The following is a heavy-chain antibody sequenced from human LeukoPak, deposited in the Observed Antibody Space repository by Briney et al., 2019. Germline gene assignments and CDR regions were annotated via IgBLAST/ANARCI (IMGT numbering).Heavy chain of an antibody. Sequence: QSGGSLRLSCAASGFTFSSYAMSWVRQAPGKGLNWVTGITGNGGSTYYADSVKGRFTISRDNSKNTLYLQMNSLRAEDTAVYYCARGDFSDSSGYAPLFDYWGQGTLVTVSS. J-gene: IGHJ4*02. D-gene: IGHD3-22*01. CDR2: ITGNGGST. CDR3: ARGDFSDSSGYAPLFDY. CDR1: GFTFSSYA. V-gene: IGHV3-23*01.